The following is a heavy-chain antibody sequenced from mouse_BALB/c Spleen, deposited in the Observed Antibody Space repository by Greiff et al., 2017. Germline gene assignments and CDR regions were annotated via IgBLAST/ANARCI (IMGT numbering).Heavy chain of an antibody. CDR1: GFTFSSFG. CDR2: ISSGSSTI. V-gene: IGHV5-17*02. J-gene: IGHJ4*01. CDR3: ARQGNYKGYYYAMDY. D-gene: IGHD2-1*01. Sequence: EVKLMESGGGLVQPGGSRKLSCAASGFTFSSFGMHWVRQAPEKGLEWVAYISSGSSTIYYADTVKGRFTISRDNPKNTLFLQMTSLRSEDTAMYYCARQGNYKGYYYAMDYWGQGTSVTVSS.